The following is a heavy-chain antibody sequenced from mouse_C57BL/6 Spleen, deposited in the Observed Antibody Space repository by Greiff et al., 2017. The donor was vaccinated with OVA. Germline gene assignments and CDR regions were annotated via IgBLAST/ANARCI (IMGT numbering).Heavy chain of an antibody. Sequence: EVQLQESGAELVRPGASVKLSCTASGFNIKDDYMHWVKQRPEQGLEWIGWIDPENGDTEYASKFQGKATITTDTSTNTAYLQLSSLTSEDTAVYYCTTSYRYAMDYWGQGTSVTVSS. CDR1: GFNIKDDY. CDR2: IDPENGDT. J-gene: IGHJ4*01. CDR3: TTSYRYAMDY. V-gene: IGHV14-4*01.